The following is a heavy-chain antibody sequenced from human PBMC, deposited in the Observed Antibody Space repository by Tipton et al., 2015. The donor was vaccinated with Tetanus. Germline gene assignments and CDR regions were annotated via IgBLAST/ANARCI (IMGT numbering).Heavy chain of an antibody. D-gene: IGHD5-18*01. J-gene: IGHJ4*02. Sequence: SLRLSCAASEFTFDDYAMHWVRQAPGKGLEWVSGISWNSGSIGYADSVKGRFTISRDNAKNSLYLQMNSLRAEDTAVYYCARPAPYMGYSYGSFWVDYWGQGTLVTVSS. V-gene: IGHV3-9*01. CDR2: ISWNSGSI. CDR1: EFTFDDYA. CDR3: ARPAPYMGYSYGSFWVDY.